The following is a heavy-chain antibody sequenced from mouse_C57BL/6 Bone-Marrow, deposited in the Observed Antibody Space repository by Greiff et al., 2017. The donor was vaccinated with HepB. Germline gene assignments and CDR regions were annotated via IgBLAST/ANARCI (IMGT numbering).Heavy chain of an antibody. CDR3: ARQTTVVATPFAY. Sequence: EVQLQESGGDLVKPGGSLKLSCAASGFTFSSYGMSWVRQTPDKRLEWVATISSGGSYTYYPDSVKGRFTISRDNAKNTLYLQMSSLKSEDTAMYYCARQTTVVATPFAYWGQGTLVTVSA. CDR1: GFTFSSYG. D-gene: IGHD1-1*01. CDR2: ISSGGSYT. J-gene: IGHJ3*01. V-gene: IGHV5-6*01.